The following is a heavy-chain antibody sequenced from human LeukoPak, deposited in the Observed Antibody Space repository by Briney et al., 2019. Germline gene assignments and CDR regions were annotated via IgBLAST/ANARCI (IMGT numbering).Heavy chain of an antibody. J-gene: IGHJ6*03. CDR3: ARDPLYCGGDCPLYYYYYYLDV. CDR1: GGSFSGYY. Sequence: SETLSLTCAVYGGSFSGYYWSWIRQPPGKGREGIVEINHSGSTNYNPSLKSRVTISVDTSKKQFSLQLSSVTAADTAVYYCARDPLYCGGDCPLYYYYYYLDVWGKGTTVTVSS. D-gene: IGHD2-21*02. CDR2: INHSGST. V-gene: IGHV4-34*01.